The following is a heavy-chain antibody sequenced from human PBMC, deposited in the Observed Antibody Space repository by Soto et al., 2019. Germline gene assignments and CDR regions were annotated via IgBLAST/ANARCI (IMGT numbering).Heavy chain of an antibody. V-gene: IGHV1-3*01. CDR2: INAGNGNT. Sequence: ASVKVSCKASGYTFTSYAMHWVRQAPGQRLEWMGWINAGNGNTKYSQKFQGRVTITWDTSASTAYMELSSLRSEDTAVYYCAREDDSSGYYYWFDPWGQGTLVTVSS. D-gene: IGHD3-22*01. CDR1: GYTFTSYA. CDR3: AREDDSSGYYYWFDP. J-gene: IGHJ5*02.